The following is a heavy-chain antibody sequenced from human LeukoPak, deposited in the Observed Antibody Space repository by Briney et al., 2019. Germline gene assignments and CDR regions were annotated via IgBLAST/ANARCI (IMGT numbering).Heavy chain of an antibody. CDR3: AKDSRNLPFDY. J-gene: IGHJ4*02. CDR2: ISSASGSI. CDR1: GFTFSSYS. Sequence: GGSLRLSCAASGFTFSSYSMNWVRQAPGKGLEWVSYISSASGSIYYADSVKGRFTISRDNAKNSLFLQMNSLRAEDTAVYYCAKDSRNLPFDYWGRGTLVTVSS. V-gene: IGHV3-48*04. D-gene: IGHD1-14*01.